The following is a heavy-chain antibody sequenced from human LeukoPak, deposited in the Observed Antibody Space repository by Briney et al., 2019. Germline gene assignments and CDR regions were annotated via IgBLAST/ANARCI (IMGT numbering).Heavy chain of an antibody. J-gene: IGHJ4*02. CDR2: INAGNGNT. Sequence: ASVKVSCKASGYTFTSYAMHWVRQAPGQRLEWMGWINAGNGNTKYSQKFQGRVTITRDTSASTAYMELSSLRSEDTAVYYCARTPPWPIVVVPAAISAADYWGQGTLVTVSS. CDR3: ARTPPWPIVVVPAAISAADY. CDR1: GYTFTSYA. V-gene: IGHV1-3*01. D-gene: IGHD2-2*01.